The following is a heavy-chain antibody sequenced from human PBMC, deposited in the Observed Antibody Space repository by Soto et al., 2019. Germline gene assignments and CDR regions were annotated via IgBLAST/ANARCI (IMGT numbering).Heavy chain of an antibody. Sequence: GGSLRLSCAASGFTFSSYGMHWVRQAPGKGLEWVAVISYDGSNKYYADSVKGRFTISRDNSKNTLYLQMNSLRAEDTAVYYCAKDRLRGDYGMDVWGQGTTVTV. CDR2: ISYDGSNK. V-gene: IGHV3-30*18. D-gene: IGHD3-10*01. CDR1: GFTFSSYG. J-gene: IGHJ6*02. CDR3: AKDRLRGDYGMDV.